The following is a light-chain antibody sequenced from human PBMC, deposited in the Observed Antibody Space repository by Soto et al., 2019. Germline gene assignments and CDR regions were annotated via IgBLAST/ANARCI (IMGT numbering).Light chain of an antibody. CDR2: DAS. V-gene: IGKV3-11*01. J-gene: IGKJ5*01. Sequence: EIVLTQSPATLPLSPGERATLSCRASQSVDSYLAWYQQKPGQAPRLLIYDASNRATGIPARFSGSGSGTDFTLTINSLEPEDFAVYYCQQRSSWPITFGQGTRLEIK. CDR3: QQRSSWPIT. CDR1: QSVDSY.